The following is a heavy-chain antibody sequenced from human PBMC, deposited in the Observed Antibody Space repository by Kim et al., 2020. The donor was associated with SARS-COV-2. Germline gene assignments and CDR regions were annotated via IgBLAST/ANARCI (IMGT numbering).Heavy chain of an antibody. CDR1: GSSFDDYG. D-gene: IGHD6-19*01. CDR3: ARGYISGPFDS. Sequence: GGSLRLSCAASGSSFDDYGMSWVRQAPGKGLEWVSGVNKKGDNTGYADSVKGRFTISRDNAKNSLYLQMNSLRAEDTALYYCARGYISGPFDSWGHGTLV. CDR2: VNKKGDNT. V-gene: IGHV3-20*04. J-gene: IGHJ4*01.